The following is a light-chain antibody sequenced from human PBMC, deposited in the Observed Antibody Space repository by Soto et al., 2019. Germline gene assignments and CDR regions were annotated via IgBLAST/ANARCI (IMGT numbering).Light chain of an antibody. J-gene: IGKJ1*01. CDR2: KAS. CDR1: QTISSW. V-gene: IGKV1-5*03. CDR3: QHYNSYSDA. Sequence: DIQMTQSPSTLSGSVGDRVTITCRASQTISSWLAWYQQKPGKAPKLLIYKASTLKSGVPSRFSGSGSGTEFTLTISGLQPDDFATYCCQHYNSYSDAFGQGTKVELK.